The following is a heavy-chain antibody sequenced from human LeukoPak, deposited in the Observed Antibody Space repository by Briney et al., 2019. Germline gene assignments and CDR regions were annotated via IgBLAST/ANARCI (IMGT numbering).Heavy chain of an antibody. J-gene: IGHJ4*02. CDR2: INRSGSS. D-gene: IGHD2-2*01. Sequence: SETRSLTCAVYGVSFSGYDWSWIRQPPGKGLEWIWEINRSGSSNYNPSFKSTVTISVDTSKNPFSLTLSSVTAADTAVYYCARGQSIVVVPAAIRHSYGSKPHFASWGQGTLVTVSS. CDR1: GVSFSGYD. V-gene: IGHV4-34*01. CDR3: ARGQSIVVVPAAIRHSYGSKPHFAS.